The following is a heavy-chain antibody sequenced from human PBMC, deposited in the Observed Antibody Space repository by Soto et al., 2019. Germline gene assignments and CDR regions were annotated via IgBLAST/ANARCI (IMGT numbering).Heavy chain of an antibody. CDR3: VKSGDNYNLLDY. J-gene: IGHJ4*02. CDR2: SSSSGSFT. D-gene: IGHD1-1*01. CDR1: GFTYSRFS. Sequence: GGSLRLSCTASGFTYSRFSMNWVRQAPGKGLEWVSYSSSSGSFTRYADSVKGRFSISRDNAKSSLYLQISSLRGDDTATYYCVKSGDNYNLLDYWGQGTPVTVSS. V-gene: IGHV3-21*05.